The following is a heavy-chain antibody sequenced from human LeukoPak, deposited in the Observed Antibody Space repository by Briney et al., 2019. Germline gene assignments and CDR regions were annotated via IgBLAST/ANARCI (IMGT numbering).Heavy chain of an antibody. D-gene: IGHD1-14*01. V-gene: IGHV3-48*01. CDR2: VSSSSRTI. J-gene: IGHJ4*02. CDR3: ARGSPRGGLDS. CDR1: DFTFSIFT. Sequence: GGCLRLSCAASDFTFSIFTMHWVRQAPREGLEWVSSVSSSSRTINYADSVQGRSTVSRDNANNSMYLQINDLRREDTAVYYCARGSPRGGLDSWGQGTLVTVSS.